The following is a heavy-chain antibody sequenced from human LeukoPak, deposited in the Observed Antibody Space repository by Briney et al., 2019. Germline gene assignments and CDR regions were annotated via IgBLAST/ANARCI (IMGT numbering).Heavy chain of an antibody. J-gene: IGHJ3*02. CDR2: ISVYSGNT. CDR1: GYTLISNG. D-gene: IGHD5-18*01. Sequence: ASVTVSCKASGYTLISNGISWVRQAPGQGLEWLGWISVYSGNTNYAQRFQGRLTMTTDTSTTTAYMELRSLRSDDTAVYYCARDRQHGFDNWGQGTMVTVSS. CDR3: ARDRQHGFDN. V-gene: IGHV1-18*01.